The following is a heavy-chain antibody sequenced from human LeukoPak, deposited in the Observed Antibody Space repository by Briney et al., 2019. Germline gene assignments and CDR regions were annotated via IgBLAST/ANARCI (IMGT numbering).Heavy chain of an antibody. CDR1: GGTFSSYA. D-gene: IGHD1-26*01. V-gene: IGHV1-69*13. CDR2: IIPIFGTA. Sequence: SVKVSCKASGGTFSSYAISWVRQAPGQGLEWMGGIIPIFGTANYAQKFQGRVTITADESTSTAYMELSSLRSEDTAVYYCARDFGGSYIAFDIWGQGTMVTVSS. J-gene: IGHJ3*02. CDR3: ARDFGGSYIAFDI.